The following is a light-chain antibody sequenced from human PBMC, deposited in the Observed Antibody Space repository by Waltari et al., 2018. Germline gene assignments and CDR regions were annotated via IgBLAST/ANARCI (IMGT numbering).Light chain of an antibody. J-gene: IGLJ3*02. CDR2: RNN. CDR1: SSNIGSNY. V-gene: IGLV1-47*01. Sequence: QSVLTQPPSASGTPGQRVTISCSGSSSNIGSNYVYWYQQLPGTAPKLLISRNNPRPSGVPDLFSGSKSGTSASLAISGLRSEDEADYYWAAWDDSLSGGVFGGGTKLTVL. CDR3: AAWDDSLSGGV.